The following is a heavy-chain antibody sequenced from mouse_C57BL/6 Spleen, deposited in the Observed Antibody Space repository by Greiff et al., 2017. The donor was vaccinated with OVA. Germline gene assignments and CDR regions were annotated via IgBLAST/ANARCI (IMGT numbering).Heavy chain of an antibody. Sequence: VQLQQSGAELMKPGASVKLSCKATGYTFTGYWIEWVQQRPGHGLEWIGEILPGSGSANYNEKFKGKATFTADTSSNTAYMQLSSLTAEDSAIYDCARGGYDGGTWFAYWGQGTLVTVSA. CDR1: GYTFTGYW. D-gene: IGHD2-2*01. CDR2: ILPGSGSA. CDR3: ARGGYDGGTWFAY. J-gene: IGHJ3*01. V-gene: IGHV1-9*01.